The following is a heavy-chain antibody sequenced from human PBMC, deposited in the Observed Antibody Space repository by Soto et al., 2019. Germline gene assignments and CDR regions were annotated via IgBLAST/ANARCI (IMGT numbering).Heavy chain of an antibody. J-gene: IGHJ6*02. Sequence: SETLSLTCTVSGGSISSYYWSWIRRPPGKGLEWIGYIYNSGSTHSNPSLQSRVTISVDTSRNQFSLKLSSVTAADTGIYYCARARITMVREVIKYNMDVWGQGTTVTVSS. CDR2: IYNSGST. CDR3: ARARITMVREVIKYNMDV. D-gene: IGHD3-10*01. CDR1: GGSISSYY. V-gene: IGHV4-59*01.